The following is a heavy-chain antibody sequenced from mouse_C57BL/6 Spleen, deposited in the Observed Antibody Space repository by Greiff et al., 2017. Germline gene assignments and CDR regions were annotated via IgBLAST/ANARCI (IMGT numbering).Heavy chain of an antibody. D-gene: IGHD4-1*01. J-gene: IGHJ2*01. Sequence: VQLMESGPGLVQPSQSLSITCTVSGFSLTSYGVHWVRQSPGKGLEWLGVIWSGGSTDYNAAFISRLSISKDNSKSQVFFKMNSLQADDTAIYYCARGTRTGPFDYWGQGTTLTVSS. CDR2: IWSGGST. CDR1: GFSLTSYG. CDR3: ARGTRTGPFDY. V-gene: IGHV2-2*01.